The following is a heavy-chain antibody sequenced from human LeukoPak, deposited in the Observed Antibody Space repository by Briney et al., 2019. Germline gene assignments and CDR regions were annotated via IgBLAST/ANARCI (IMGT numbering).Heavy chain of an antibody. J-gene: IGHJ4*02. CDR1: GYSFPTYW. Sequence: KPGESLKISCKGSGYSFPTYWIGWVRQMPGKGLEWMGIIYPGDSDTRYSPSFQGQVTISADKSISTAYLQWSSLKASDTATYYCARRSSGWYGYWDFDYWGQGTLVTVSS. CDR2: IYPGDSDT. D-gene: IGHD6-19*01. V-gene: IGHV5-51*01. CDR3: ARRSSGWYGYWDFDY.